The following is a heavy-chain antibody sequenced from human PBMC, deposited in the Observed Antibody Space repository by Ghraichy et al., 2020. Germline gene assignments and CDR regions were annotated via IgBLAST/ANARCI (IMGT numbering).Heavy chain of an antibody. V-gene: IGHV1-69*13. D-gene: IGHD3-22*01. Sequence: SVKVSCKVAGANFRSYVIRLVREAPGQGLEWMGGIIPIFGTANYAQKFQGRVTITADESTSTAYMELSSLSSEDTAVYYCARGLPETYDSSGDYGWGHWFDPWGHLTLVTVSS. CDR3: ARGLPETYDSSGDYGWGHWFDP. CDR1: GANFRSYV. J-gene: IGHJ5*02. CDR2: IIPIFGTA.